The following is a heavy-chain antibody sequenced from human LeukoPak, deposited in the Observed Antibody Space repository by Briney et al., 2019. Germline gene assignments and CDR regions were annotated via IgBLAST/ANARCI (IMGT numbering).Heavy chain of an antibody. V-gene: IGHV3-30-3*01. CDR2: ISYDGGKK. Sequence: GGSLRLSCAASGFTFSNYAVHWVRQAPGKGLELVADISYDGGKKYYADSVKGRFTISRDNSKNTLYLQMNSLRAEDTAVYYCAKDGIAVAGAGYFQPWGQGTLVTVSS. CDR3: AKDGIAVAGAGYFQP. CDR1: GFTFSNYA. J-gene: IGHJ1*01. D-gene: IGHD6-19*01.